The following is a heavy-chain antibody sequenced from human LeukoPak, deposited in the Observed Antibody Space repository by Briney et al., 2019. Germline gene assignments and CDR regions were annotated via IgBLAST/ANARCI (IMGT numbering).Heavy chain of an antibody. CDR1: GGSFSTHY. J-gene: IGHJ4*02. CDR2: INHSGNT. CDR3: ARGFCADEICQVFTN. V-gene: IGHV4-34*01. Sequence: SETLSLTCAVYGGSFSTHYWSWIRQPPGKGLEWIGEINHSGNTNYNPSLKSRVTISVDTSKNQFSLKLSSVTAADTALYYCARGFCADEICQVFTNWGQGTLVTVSS. D-gene: IGHD2-21*01.